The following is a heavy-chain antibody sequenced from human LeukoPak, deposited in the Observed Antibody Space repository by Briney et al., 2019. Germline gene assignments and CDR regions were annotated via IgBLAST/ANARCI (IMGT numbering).Heavy chain of an antibody. Sequence: SETLSLTCTVSGGSISSYYWSWIRQPPGKGLEWIGYIYYSGMTNYNPSLKSRVTISLDTSKNQFSLKLSSVTAADTAVYYCASADYDDYYIDFWGQGTLVTVSS. J-gene: IGHJ4*02. CDR1: GGSISSYY. V-gene: IGHV4-59*01. D-gene: IGHD4-17*01. CDR3: ASADYDDYYIDF. CDR2: IYYSGMT.